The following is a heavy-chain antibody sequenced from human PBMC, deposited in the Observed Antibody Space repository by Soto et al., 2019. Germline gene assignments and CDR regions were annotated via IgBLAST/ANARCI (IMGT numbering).Heavy chain of an antibody. CDR2: ISYDGSNK. V-gene: IGHV3-30-3*01. CDR1: GFTFSSYA. D-gene: IGHD1-26*01. J-gene: IGHJ4*02. Sequence: QVQLVESGGGVVQPGRSLRLSCAASGFTFSSYAMHWVRQAPGKGLEWGAVISYDGSNKHYADSVKGRFTISSDNSKNPLYVQRTSMRAEDTAGYYWARDGLGGGRFDYWGQGTLVTVSS. CDR3: ARDGLGGGRFDY.